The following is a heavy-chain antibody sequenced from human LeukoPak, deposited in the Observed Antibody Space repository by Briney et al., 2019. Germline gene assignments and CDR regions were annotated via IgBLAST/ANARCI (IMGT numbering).Heavy chain of an antibody. Sequence: GGSLRLSCAASGFTFSSYAMSWVRQAPGKGLEWVSAISGSGGSTYYADSVKGRFTISRDNSKNALYLQMNSLRAEDTAVYYCAKSHYSSGWYYFDYWGQGTLVTVSS. CDR3: AKSHYSSGWYYFDY. CDR2: ISGSGGST. CDR1: GFTFSSYA. D-gene: IGHD6-19*01. J-gene: IGHJ4*02. V-gene: IGHV3-23*01.